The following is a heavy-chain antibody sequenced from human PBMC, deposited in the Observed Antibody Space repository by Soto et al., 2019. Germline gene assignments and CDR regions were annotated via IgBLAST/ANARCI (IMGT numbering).Heavy chain of an antibody. CDR2: LIHGGST. Sequence: SETLSLTCAIYGSSLGAFHWTWIRQPPGKGLGWIGELIHGGSTHYNPSLKSRVSFSLDTSKNQISLELISVTAADSAVYYCAREGYKTYDYGMDVWGQGTPVTVSS. CDR3: AREGYKTYDYGMDV. V-gene: IGHV4-34*12. D-gene: IGHD1-20*01. CDR1: GSSLGAFH. J-gene: IGHJ6*02.